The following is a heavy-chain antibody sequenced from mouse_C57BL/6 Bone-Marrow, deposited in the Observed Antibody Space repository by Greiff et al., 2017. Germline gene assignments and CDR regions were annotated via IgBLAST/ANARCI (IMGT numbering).Heavy chain of an antibody. CDR3: ATRVPLLSGAMDY. Sequence: QVQLQQPGAELVKPGASVKLSCKASGYTFPSYWMQWVKQRPGQGLEWIGEIAPSDSYTNYTQKFKGNATMTVDPSSSTAYMQLSSLTSESSAVYYCATRVPLLSGAMDYWGQGTSVTVSS. D-gene: IGHD1-1*01. J-gene: IGHJ4*01. V-gene: IGHV1-50*01. CDR2: IAPSDSYT. CDR1: GYTFPSYW.